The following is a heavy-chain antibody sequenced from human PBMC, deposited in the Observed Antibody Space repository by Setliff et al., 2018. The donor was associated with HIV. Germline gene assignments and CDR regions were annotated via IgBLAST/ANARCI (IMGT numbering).Heavy chain of an antibody. D-gene: IGHD1-1*01. CDR2: ISWSIFNI. J-gene: IGHJ5*02. CDR3: AKEGRVTTAFDL. Sequence: GGSLRLSCAASGFSFDDYAMHWVRQAPGQGLEWVSGISWSIFNIAYADSVKGRFTISRDNAKNSLYLQMNSLRDEDTALYYCAKEGRVTTAFDLWGQGTLVTVSS. V-gene: IGHV3-9*01. CDR1: GFSFDDYA.